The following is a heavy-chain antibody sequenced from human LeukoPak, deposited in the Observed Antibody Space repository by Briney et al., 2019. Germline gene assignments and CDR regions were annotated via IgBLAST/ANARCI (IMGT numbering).Heavy chain of an antibody. CDR2: IIPIFGTA. Sequence: GASVKVSCKASGGTFSSYAISWVRQAPGQGLEWMGGIIPIFGTASYAQKFQGRVTITADESTSTAYMELSSLRSEDTAVYYCARSKGRRTSGYNHYYAMDVWGQGTTVTVSS. CDR1: GGTFSSYA. CDR3: ARSKGRRTSGYNHYYAMDV. V-gene: IGHV1-69*13. D-gene: IGHD3-22*01. J-gene: IGHJ6*02.